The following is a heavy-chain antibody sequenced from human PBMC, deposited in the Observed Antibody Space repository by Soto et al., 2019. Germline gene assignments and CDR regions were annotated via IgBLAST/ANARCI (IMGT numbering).Heavy chain of an antibody. D-gene: IGHD2-2*01. CDR1: GGTFSNYA. CDR3: ARGLVVPAGIRYYYYGMDV. Sequence: SVKVSCKASGGTFSNYAISWVRQAPGQGLEWMGGIIPIFNTATYAQKFQGRVTITADKSTSTAYMELSSLRYEDTAVYYCARGLVVPAGIRYYYYGMDVWGQRPTVTVSS. V-gene: IGHV1-69*06. J-gene: IGHJ6*02. CDR2: IIPIFNTA.